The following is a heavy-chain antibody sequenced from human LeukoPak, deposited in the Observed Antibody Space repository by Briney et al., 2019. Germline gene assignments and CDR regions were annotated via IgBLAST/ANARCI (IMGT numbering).Heavy chain of an antibody. J-gene: IGHJ5*02. CDR2: IYTSGST. D-gene: IGHD6-13*01. CDR1: GGSISSYY. V-gene: IGHV4-4*07. CDR3: ARAAAAGDWFDP. Sequence: SETLSLTCTVSGGSISSYYWSWIRQPAGKGLEWIGRIYTSGSTSYNPSLKSRVTISVDTSKNQFSLKLISVTAADTAGYYCARAAAAGDWFDPWGQGSLVSVSS.